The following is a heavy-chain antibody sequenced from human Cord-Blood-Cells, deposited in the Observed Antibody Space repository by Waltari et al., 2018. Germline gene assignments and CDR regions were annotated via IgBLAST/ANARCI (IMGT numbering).Heavy chain of an antibody. V-gene: IGHV1-2*02. J-gene: IGHJ3*02. CDR2: IKPNSGGT. CDR1: GYTFTGYY. D-gene: IGHD3-10*01. CDR3: ARGRGDAFDI. Sequence: QVQLVQSGAEVKKPGASVKVSCKASGYTFTGYYMHWVRQAPGEGLEWMGWIKPNSGGTNDAQKFQGRVTMTRDTSISTAYMELSRLRSDDTAVYYCARGRGDAFDIWGQGTMVTVAS.